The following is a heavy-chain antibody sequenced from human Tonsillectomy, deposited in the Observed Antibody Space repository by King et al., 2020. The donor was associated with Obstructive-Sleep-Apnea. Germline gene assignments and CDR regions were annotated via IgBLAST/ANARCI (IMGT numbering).Heavy chain of an antibody. Sequence: VQLVESGGGLVQPGGSLRLSCAASGFSFSNYAMSWVRQAPGKGLEWVSVLSASGDSSYYTDSVKGRFTISRENSQNTLYLQMNSLRAEDTAIYYCAKDPAYYDSSGYYSGAYYFDSWGQGTLVTVSS. D-gene: IGHD3-22*01. CDR1: GFSFSNYA. CDR3: AKDPAYYDSSGYYSGAYYFDS. CDR2: LSASGDSS. V-gene: IGHV3-23*04. J-gene: IGHJ4*02.